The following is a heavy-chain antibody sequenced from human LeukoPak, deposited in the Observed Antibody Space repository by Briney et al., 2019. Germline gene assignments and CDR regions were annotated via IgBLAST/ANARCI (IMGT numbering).Heavy chain of an antibody. V-gene: IGHV4-34*01. CDR1: GGSFSGYY. CDR3: ARGAYYDILTGYYNVYPFDY. J-gene: IGHJ4*02. CDR2: INHSGSI. D-gene: IGHD3-9*01. Sequence: SETLSLTCAVYGGSFSGYYWSWIRQPPGKGLEWIGEINHSGSINYNPSLKSRVTISVDTSKNQFSLKLSSVTAADTAVYYCARGAYYDILTGYYNVYPFDYWGQGTLVTVSS.